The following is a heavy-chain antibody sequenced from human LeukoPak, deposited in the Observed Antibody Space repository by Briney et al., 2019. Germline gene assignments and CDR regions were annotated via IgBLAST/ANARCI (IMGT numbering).Heavy chain of an antibody. Sequence: SETLSLTCTVSGASISSYYWSWIRQPPGKGLEWIGYIYYSGSTNYNPSLKSRVTISVDTSKNQFSLKLSSVTAADTAVYYCARETGVAGFFDYWGQGTLVTVSS. V-gene: IGHV4-59*01. D-gene: IGHD6-19*01. CDR3: ARETGVAGFFDY. CDR2: IYYSGST. J-gene: IGHJ4*02. CDR1: GASISSYY.